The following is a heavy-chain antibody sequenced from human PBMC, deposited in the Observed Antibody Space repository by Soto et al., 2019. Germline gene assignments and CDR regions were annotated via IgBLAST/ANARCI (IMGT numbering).Heavy chain of an antibody. D-gene: IGHD3-22*01. V-gene: IGHV4-30-4*01. CDR3: ARVMETYYFDGRGTLRTSTEFDY. CDR2: LYYSGTT. J-gene: IGHJ4*02. Sequence: HVQLQESGPGLVKPSQTLSLTCAVSGDSVSSADSYWSWIRQPPGKGLEWIRYLYYSGTTYYDPSLKSRVTISIDTSKNQFSLRLSSVTAADTAVYYCARVMETYYFDGRGTLRTSTEFDYWGQGSLVTVSS. CDR1: GDSVSSADSY.